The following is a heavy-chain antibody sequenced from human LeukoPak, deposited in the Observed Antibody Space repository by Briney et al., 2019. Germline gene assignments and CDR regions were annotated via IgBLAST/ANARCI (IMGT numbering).Heavy chain of an antibody. CDR3: ARDTHAYDSSGYYYGQNAFDI. D-gene: IGHD3-22*01. V-gene: IGHV4-61*02. Sequence: SETLSLTCTVSGGSISSSSYYWGWIRQPAGKGLEWIGRIYTSGSTNYNPSLKSRVTISVDTSKNQFSLKLSSVTAADTAVYYCARDTHAYDSSGYYYGQNAFDIWGQGTMVTVSS. J-gene: IGHJ3*02. CDR1: GGSISSSSYY. CDR2: IYTSGST.